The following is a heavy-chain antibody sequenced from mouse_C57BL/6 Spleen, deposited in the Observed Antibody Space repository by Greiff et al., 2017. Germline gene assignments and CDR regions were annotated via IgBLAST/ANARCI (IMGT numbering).Heavy chain of an antibody. D-gene: IGHD1-1*01. CDR2: IYSRDGST. J-gene: IGHJ3*01. CDR1: GYTFTSYD. V-gene: IGHV1-85*01. Sequence: VQLQQSGPELVKPGASVKLSCKASGYTFTSYDINWVEQRHGQGLEWIGWIYSRDGSTKYNEKFKGKATLTVDTSSSTAYMELHSLTSEDSAVYFCAIVHSGSSLAYWGQGTLVTVSA. CDR3: AIVHSGSSLAY.